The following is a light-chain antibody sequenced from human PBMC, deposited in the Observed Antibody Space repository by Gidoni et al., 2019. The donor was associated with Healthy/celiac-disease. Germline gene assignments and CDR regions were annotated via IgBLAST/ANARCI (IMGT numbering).Light chain of an antibody. CDR3: QQYNNWPPWT. Sequence: EIVMTQSPATLSVSPGERATLSCRASQSVSSNLAWYQQKPGQAPRLLIYGASTRATGIPARFSGSGSGTEFTFTISSLQSEDFAVYYCQQYNNWPPWTFGQXTKVEIK. CDR1: QSVSSN. J-gene: IGKJ1*01. V-gene: IGKV3-15*01. CDR2: GAS.